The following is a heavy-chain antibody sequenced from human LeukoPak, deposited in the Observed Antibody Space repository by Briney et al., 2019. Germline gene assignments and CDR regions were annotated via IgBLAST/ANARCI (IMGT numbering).Heavy chain of an antibody. CDR2: IYTSGST. CDR3: ARGLRGLLVY. J-gene: IGHJ4*02. Sequence: SQTLSLTCTVSGGSISSANYYWSWIRQPAGKGLEWIGRIYTSGSTNYNPSLKSRVTISVDTSKNQFSLKLSSVTAADTAVYYCARGLRGLLVYWGQGTLVTVSS. CDR1: GGSISSANYY. V-gene: IGHV4-61*02. D-gene: IGHD3-10*01.